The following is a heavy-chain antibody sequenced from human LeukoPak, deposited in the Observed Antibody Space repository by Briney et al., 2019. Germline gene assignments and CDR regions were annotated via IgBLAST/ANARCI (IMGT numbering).Heavy chain of an antibody. CDR2: ISSSGSTI. J-gene: IGHJ4*02. Sequence: GGSLRLSCAASGFTFSSYEMNWVRQAPGKGLEWDSYISSSGSTIYYADSVKGRFTISRDNAKNSLYLQMNSLRAEDTAVYYCAREDCSGGSCHFDYWGQGTLVTVSS. D-gene: IGHD2-15*01. CDR3: AREDCSGGSCHFDY. CDR1: GFTFSSYE. V-gene: IGHV3-48*03.